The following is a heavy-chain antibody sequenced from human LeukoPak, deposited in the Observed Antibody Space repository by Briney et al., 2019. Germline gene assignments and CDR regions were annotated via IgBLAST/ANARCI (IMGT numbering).Heavy chain of an antibody. CDR1: GYTFTNYY. CDR3: ASHHGENDLSLDY. CDR2: INPSGGST. V-gene: IGHV1-46*01. J-gene: IGHJ4*02. D-gene: IGHD1-1*01. Sequence: ASVKVSCKASGYTFTNYYMHWVRQAPGQGLEWMGIINPSGGSTSYAQKFQGRVTMTRDTSTSTVYMELSSLRSEDTAVYYCASHHGENDLSLDYWGQGTLVTVSS.